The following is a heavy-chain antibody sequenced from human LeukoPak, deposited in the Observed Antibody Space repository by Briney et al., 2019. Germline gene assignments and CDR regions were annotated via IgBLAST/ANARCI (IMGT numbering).Heavy chain of an antibody. D-gene: IGHD2-15*01. J-gene: IGHJ6*02. CDR2: TYYGSKWYN. V-gene: IGHV6-1*01. Sequence: SQTLSLTCAISGDSVSSNSAAWNWIRQSPSRGLEWLGRTYYGSKWYNDYAVSVKSRITINPDTSKNQFSLQLNSVTPEDTAVYYCARVVVVAATRGIYYYGMDVWGQGTTVTVSS. CDR3: ARVVVVAATRGIYYYGMDV. CDR1: GDSVSSNSAA.